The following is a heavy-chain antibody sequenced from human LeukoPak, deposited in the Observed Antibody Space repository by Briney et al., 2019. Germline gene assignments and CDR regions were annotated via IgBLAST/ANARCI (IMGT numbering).Heavy chain of an antibody. D-gene: IGHD3-3*01. Sequence: ASVKVSYKASGYTFTSYGISWVRQAPGQGLEWMGWISAYNGNTNYAQKLQGRVTMTTDTSTSTAYMELRSLRSDDTAVYYCARDHPYDFWSVPGDYWGQGTLVTVSS. V-gene: IGHV1-18*01. CDR2: ISAYNGNT. CDR3: ARDHPYDFWSVPGDY. J-gene: IGHJ4*02. CDR1: GYTFTSYG.